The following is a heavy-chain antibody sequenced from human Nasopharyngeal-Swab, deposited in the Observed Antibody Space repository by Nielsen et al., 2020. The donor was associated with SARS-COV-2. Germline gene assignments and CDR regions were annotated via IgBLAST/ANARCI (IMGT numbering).Heavy chain of an antibody. CDR2: ISGSGGST. V-gene: IGHV3-23*01. CDR1: GFTFSSYA. J-gene: IGHJ6*02. Sequence: GVLKISCAASGFTFSSYAMSWVRQAPGKGLEWVSAISGSGGSTYYADSVKGRFTISRDNSKNTLYLQMNSLRAEDTAVYYCAKDRGYDFWSGLLDVWGQGTTVTVSS. D-gene: IGHD3-3*01. CDR3: AKDRGYDFWSGLLDV.